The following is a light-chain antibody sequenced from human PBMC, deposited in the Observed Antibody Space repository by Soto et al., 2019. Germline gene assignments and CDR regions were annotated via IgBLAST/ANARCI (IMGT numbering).Light chain of an antibody. CDR2: LNIDGSH. CDR3: QTWGTGPLV. CDR1: SGHSSYA. V-gene: IGLV4-69*01. J-gene: IGLJ2*01. Sequence: QLVLTQSPSASASLGASVKLTCTLSSGHSSYAIAWHQQQPEKGPRYLMKLNIDGSHSKGDGIPDRFSGSSSGAERYLTISSLQSEDEADYYCQTWGTGPLVFGGGTKLTVL.